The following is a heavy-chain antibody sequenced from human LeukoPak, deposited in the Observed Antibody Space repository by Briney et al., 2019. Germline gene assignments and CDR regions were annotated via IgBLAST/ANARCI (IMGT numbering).Heavy chain of an antibody. CDR1: GYTLTELS. D-gene: IGHD3-16*01. V-gene: IGHV1-24*01. J-gene: IGHJ3*02. CDR2: FDPEDGET. Sequence: ASVKVSCKVSGYTLTELSMHWVRQAPGKGLEWMGGFDPEDGETIYAQKFQGRVTMTEDTSTDTAYMELSSLRSEDTAVYYCARDTPRGEFRDRRDAFDIWGQGTMVTVSS. CDR3: ARDTPRGEFRDRRDAFDI.